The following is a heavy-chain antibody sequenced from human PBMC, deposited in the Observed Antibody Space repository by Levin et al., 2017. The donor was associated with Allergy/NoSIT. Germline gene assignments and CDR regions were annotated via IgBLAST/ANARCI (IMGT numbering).Heavy chain of an antibody. CDR2: ISGSGDRT. CDR3: AKGVYSSGWDYAMDV. Sequence: GGSLRLSCAASGFTFSYYAMSWVRQAPGKGLEWVSLISGSGDRTHYADSVQGRFTISRDNSRNTLFLQMNSLRAEDTAVYYCAKGVYSSGWDYAMDVWGQGTTVTVSS. V-gene: IGHV3-23*01. D-gene: IGHD6-19*01. CDR1: GFTFSYYA. J-gene: IGHJ6*02.